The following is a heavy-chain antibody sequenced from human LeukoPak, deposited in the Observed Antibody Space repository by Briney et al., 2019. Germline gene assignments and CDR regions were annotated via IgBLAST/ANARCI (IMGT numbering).Heavy chain of an antibody. CDR3: ARSITIFGVVTQTRFFDY. J-gene: IGHJ4*02. CDR1: GGSISSYY. CDR2: IYYSGST. D-gene: IGHD3-3*01. Sequence: PSETLSLTCTVSGGSISSYYWSWIRQPPGKGLEWIGYIYYSGSTNYNPSLKSRVTTSVDTSKNQFSLKLSSVTAADTAVYYCARSITIFGVVTQTRFFDYWGQGTLVTVSS. V-gene: IGHV4-59*01.